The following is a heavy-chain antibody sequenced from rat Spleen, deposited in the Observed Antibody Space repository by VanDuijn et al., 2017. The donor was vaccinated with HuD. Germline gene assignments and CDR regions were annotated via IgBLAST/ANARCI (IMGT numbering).Heavy chain of an antibody. V-gene: IGHV3-3*01. CDR3: VRSDGVHYYLPFAD. D-gene: IGHD1-12*02. CDR2: INSAGST. CDR1: GHSIDSSYR. J-gene: IGHJ3*01. Sequence: EVQLQESGPGLVKPPQSLSLTCSVTGHSIDSSYRWNWIRKFPGNKLEWMGYINSAGSTNYNPSLKSQISISRDTSKNQFFLQVNSVTTEDTATYYCVRSDGVHYYLPFADWGQGTLVTVSS.